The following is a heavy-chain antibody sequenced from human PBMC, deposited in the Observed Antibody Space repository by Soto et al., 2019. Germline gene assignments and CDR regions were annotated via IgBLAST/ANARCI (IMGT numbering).Heavy chain of an antibody. CDR2: ISYDGSNK. Sequence: PRLSCAASGFTFSSYGMHWVRQAPGKGLEWVAVISYDGSNKYYADSVKGRFTISRDNSKNTLYLQMNSLRAEDTAVYYCAKDVGQWLAYYFDYWGQGTLVTVSS. CDR1: GFTFSSYG. J-gene: IGHJ4*02. D-gene: IGHD6-19*01. CDR3: AKDVGQWLAYYFDY. V-gene: IGHV3-30*18.